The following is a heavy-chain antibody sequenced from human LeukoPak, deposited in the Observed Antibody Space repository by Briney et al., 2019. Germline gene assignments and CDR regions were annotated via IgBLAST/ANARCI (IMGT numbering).Heavy chain of an antibody. Sequence: ASVKVSCKASGYTFTGYYMHWVRQAPGQGVEWMGRINPNSGGTNYAQKFQGRVTMTRDTSISTAYMELSRLRPDDTAVYYCARSRYTAMVSFDYWGQGTLVTVSS. J-gene: IGHJ4*02. D-gene: IGHD5-18*01. CDR2: INPNSGGT. CDR1: GYTFTGYY. V-gene: IGHV1-2*06. CDR3: ARSRYTAMVSFDY.